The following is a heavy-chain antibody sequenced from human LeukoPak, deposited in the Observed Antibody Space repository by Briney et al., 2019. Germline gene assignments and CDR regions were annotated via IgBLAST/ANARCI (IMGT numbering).Heavy chain of an antibody. CDR2: ISGSSTYT. D-gene: IGHD3-22*01. CDR1: GFTFSDSY. CDR3: ARETGLNYYDSSGAFDY. V-gene: IGHV3-11*06. Sequence: PGGSLRLSCAASGFTFSDSYMSWIRQHPGRVLERDSYISGSSTYTNYADSVKGRFTISRDNAKNSLFLQMNSLTAEDTAVYFCARETGLNYYDSSGAFDYWGQGTLVTVSS. J-gene: IGHJ4*02.